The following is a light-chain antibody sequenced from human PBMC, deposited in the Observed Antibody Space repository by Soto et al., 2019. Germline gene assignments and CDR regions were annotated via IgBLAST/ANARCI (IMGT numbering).Light chain of an antibody. CDR1: SSDFGFYNY. V-gene: IGLV2-14*01. CDR2: EVS. J-gene: IGLJ2*01. Sequence: QSALTQPASVSGSPGQSITISCTGTSSDFGFYNYVSWYQHHPGKAPKLMIYEVSNRPSGVSYRFSGSKSGNTASLTISGLQAEDEAVYCFSSYTTSSTPVLFGGGTKVNVL. CDR3: SSYTTSSTPVL.